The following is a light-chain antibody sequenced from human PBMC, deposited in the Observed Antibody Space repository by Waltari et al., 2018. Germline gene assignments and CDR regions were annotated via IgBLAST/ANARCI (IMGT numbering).Light chain of an antibody. V-gene: IGLV2-23*01. CDR2: EGS. CDR3: CSYAGSSTYV. Sequence: QSALTQPASASGSPGQSITIPCTGTSSDGGSYNLVSWYQQHPGKAPKLMIYEGSKRPSGVSNRFSGSKSGNTASLTISGLQAEDEADYYCCSYAGSSTYVFGTGTKVTVL. J-gene: IGLJ1*01. CDR1: SSDGGSYNL.